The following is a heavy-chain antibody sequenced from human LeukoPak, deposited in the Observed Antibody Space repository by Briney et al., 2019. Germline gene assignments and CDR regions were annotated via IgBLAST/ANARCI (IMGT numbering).Heavy chain of an antibody. D-gene: IGHD1-14*01. V-gene: IGHV3-30*04. J-gene: IGHJ4*02. CDR3: ARDRRRYFDY. CDR2: ISYDGSNK. Sequence: PGGSLRLSCAASGFTFSSYAMHWVRQAPGKGLEWVAVISYDGSNKYYADSVKGRFTISRDNSKNTLYLQMNSLGAEDTAVYYCARDRRRYFDYWGQGTLVTVSS. CDR1: GFTFSSYA.